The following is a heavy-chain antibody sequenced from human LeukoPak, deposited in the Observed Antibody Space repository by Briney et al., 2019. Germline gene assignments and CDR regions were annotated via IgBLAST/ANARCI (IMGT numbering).Heavy chain of an antibody. CDR2: INHSGST. V-gene: IGHV4-34*01. CDR3: ARGFVVVAATGAFDI. D-gene: IGHD2-15*01. J-gene: IGHJ3*02. Sequence: SETLSLTCAVYGGSFSGYYWSWIRQPPGKGLEWIGEINHSGSTNYNPSLKSRVTISVDTSKNQFPLKLSSVTAADTAVYYCARGFVVVAATGAFDIWGQGTMVTVSS. CDR1: GGSFSGYY.